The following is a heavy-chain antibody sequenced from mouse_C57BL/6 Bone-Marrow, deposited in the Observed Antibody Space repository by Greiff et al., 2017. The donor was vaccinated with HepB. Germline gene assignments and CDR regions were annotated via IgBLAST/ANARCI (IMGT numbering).Heavy chain of an antibody. CDR3: ARSPYYSKDAMDY. D-gene: IGHD2-5*01. CDR1: GYSFTDYN. Sequence: EVQLQQSGPELVKPGASVKISCKASGYSFTDYNMNWVKQSNGKSLEWIGVINPNYGTTSYNQKCKGKATLTVDQSASTANMQLNSLTSEDSAVYYCARSPYYSKDAMDYWGQGTSVTVSS. CDR2: INPNYGTT. J-gene: IGHJ4*01. V-gene: IGHV1-39*01.